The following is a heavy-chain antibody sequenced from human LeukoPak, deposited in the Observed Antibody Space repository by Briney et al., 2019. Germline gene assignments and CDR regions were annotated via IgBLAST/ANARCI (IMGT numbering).Heavy chain of an antibody. Sequence: SETLSLTCAVYGGSFSGYYWSWIRQPPGKGLEWIGEINHSGSTNYNPSLKSRVTISVDTSKNQFSLKLSSVTAADTAVYYCARVCITMVRGVIRYYYYGMDVWGQGTTVTVSS. D-gene: IGHD3-10*01. CDR2: INHSGST. J-gene: IGHJ6*02. CDR1: GGSFSGYY. CDR3: ARVCITMVRGVIRYYYYGMDV. V-gene: IGHV4-34*01.